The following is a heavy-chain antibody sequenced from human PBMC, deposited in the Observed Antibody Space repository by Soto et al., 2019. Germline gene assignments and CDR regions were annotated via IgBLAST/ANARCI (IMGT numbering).Heavy chain of an antibody. J-gene: IGHJ4*02. CDR2: ISRDGSNK. V-gene: IGHV3-30*04. Sequence: PGGSLRLSCAASGFTFNKYAIHWVRQAPGKGLEWVAVISRDGSNKYYVDSVKGRFTISRDNSRNTLYLQMNSLRDEDTAVYYCVRQLGGSAGYWGQGTLVTVSS. D-gene: IGHD3-3*01. CDR1: GFTFNKYA. CDR3: VRQLGGSAGY.